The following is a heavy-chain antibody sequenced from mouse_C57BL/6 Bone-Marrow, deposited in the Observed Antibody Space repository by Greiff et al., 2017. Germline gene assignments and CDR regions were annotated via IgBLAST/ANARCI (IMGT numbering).Heavy chain of an antibody. J-gene: IGHJ1*03. CDR3: ARYDYYGSSWGFDV. V-gene: IGHV3-8*01. D-gene: IGHD1-1*01. CDR2: ISYSGST. Sequence: DVQLQESGPGLAKPSQTLSLTCSVTGYSFTSDYWNWIRKFPGNKLEYMGYISYSGSTYYNPSLKSRISITRDTSKNQYYRQLNFVTTEDTATYYCARYDYYGSSWGFDVWGTGTTGTVTS. CDR1: GYSFTSDY.